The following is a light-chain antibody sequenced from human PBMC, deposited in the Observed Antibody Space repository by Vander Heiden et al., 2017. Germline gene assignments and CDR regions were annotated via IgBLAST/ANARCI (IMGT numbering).Light chain of an antibody. CDR2: QDI. V-gene: IGLV3-1*01. CDR1: NLGNKY. CDR3: QSWDSSATSVV. J-gene: IGLJ2*01. Sequence: SYELTQPPSVSVSPGPAAPITCSGDNLGNKYVSWYQQKSGQSPVLLIYQDIKRPSGIPERFSVANSGNTATLTISGSQAMDEADFYCQSWDSSATSVVFGGGTKLTVL.